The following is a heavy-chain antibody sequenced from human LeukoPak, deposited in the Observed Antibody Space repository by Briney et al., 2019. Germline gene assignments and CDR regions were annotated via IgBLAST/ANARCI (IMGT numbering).Heavy chain of an antibody. CDR1: GGSISTYY. CDR3: ARGGYSYGYDDDFVY. V-gene: IGHV4-59*01. CDR2: IYNSGST. D-gene: IGHD5-18*01. Sequence: PSETLSLTCTVSGGSISTYYWSWIRQPPGKGLEWIGYIYNSGSTNYNPSLKSRVTISVDTSKNKFSLKLSSVTAADTAVYYCARGGYSYGYDDDFVYWGQGTLVTVSS. J-gene: IGHJ4*02.